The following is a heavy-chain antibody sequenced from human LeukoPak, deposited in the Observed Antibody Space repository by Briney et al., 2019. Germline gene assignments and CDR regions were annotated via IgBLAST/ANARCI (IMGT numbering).Heavy chain of an antibody. D-gene: IGHD3-22*01. J-gene: IGHJ4*02. Sequence: ESSHTLVKTTQTPTLTCTFSGFSITTSRGGVGLIRPPPRNALERPALNYWDDDERYSPSLKSRVAITKDTSKYQVVLTMSNMDPVDIATYYCAHSQSSGYYGIDYWGQGTLVTVSS. CDR3: AHSQSSGYYGIDY. CDR1: GFSITTSRGG. CDR2: NYWDDDE. V-gene: IGHV2-5*02.